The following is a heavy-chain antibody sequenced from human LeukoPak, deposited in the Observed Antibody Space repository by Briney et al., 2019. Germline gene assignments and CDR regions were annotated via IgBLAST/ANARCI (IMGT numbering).Heavy chain of an antibody. V-gene: IGHV1-2*02. Sequence: GASVKVSCKASGYTFTGYYMHWVRQAPGQGLEWMGWINPNSGGTNYAQKFQGRVTMTRDTSISTAYMELSRLRSDDTAVYYCARGSNSYSGYDSEGFDYWGQGTLVTVSS. CDR3: ARGSNSYSGYDSEGFDY. CDR1: GYTFTGYY. D-gene: IGHD5-12*01. J-gene: IGHJ4*02. CDR2: INPNSGGT.